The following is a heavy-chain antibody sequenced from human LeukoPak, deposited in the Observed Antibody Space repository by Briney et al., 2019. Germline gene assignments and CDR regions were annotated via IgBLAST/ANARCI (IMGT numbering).Heavy chain of an antibody. CDR2: ISRTGSHT. J-gene: IGHJ4*02. D-gene: IGHD6-13*01. CDR1: GFTFSDYY. Sequence: GGSLRLSCAASGFTFSDYYMSWIRQAPGKGLEWLSYISRTGSHTPYADSVKGRFTVSRDNAKNSLSLELNSLRVDDTAIYYCARVGSTAEAGAPDYWGQGTLVTVSS. V-gene: IGHV3-11*06. CDR3: ARVGSTAEAGAPDY.